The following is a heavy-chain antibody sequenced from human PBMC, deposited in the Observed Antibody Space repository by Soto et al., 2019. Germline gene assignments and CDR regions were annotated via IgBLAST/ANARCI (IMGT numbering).Heavy chain of an antibody. Sequence: QVQLVESGGGVGQPGRSLRLSCAASGFTFSSYGMHWVRQAPGKGLEWVAVISYDGSNKYYADSVKGRFTISRDNSKNTLYLQMNSLRAEDTAVYYCAKDREWELLSGGMDVWGQGTTVTVSS. V-gene: IGHV3-30*18. CDR1: GFTFSSYG. CDR2: ISYDGSNK. D-gene: IGHD1-26*01. CDR3: AKDREWELLSGGMDV. J-gene: IGHJ6*02.